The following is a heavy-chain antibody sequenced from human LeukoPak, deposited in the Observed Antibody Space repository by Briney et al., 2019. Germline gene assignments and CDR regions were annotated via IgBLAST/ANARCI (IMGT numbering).Heavy chain of an antibody. CDR3: ARGPVPGAFDY. J-gene: IGHJ4*02. V-gene: IGHV1-2*02. CDR2: IDPNSGGS. CDR1: GYTFTGYY. D-gene: IGHD7-27*01. Sequence: ASVKVSCKASGYTFTGYYLHWMRQAPGEGLEWMGWIDPNSGGSNSAQKFQGRVTMTRDTSISTAYMELSRLRSDDTAVYYRARGPVPGAFDYWGQGTLVTVSS.